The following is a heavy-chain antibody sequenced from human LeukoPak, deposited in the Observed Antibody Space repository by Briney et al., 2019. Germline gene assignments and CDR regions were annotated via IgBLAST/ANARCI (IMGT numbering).Heavy chain of an antibody. CDR3: ARGTGYSHPGDLLLLYYFDY. J-gene: IGHJ4*02. V-gene: IGHV1-2*04. Sequence: ASVTVSCKASGYTFTGYYMHWVRQAPGQGLEWMGWINPNSGGTNYAQKFQGWVTMTRDTSISTAYMELSRLRSDDTAVYYCARGTGYSHPGDLLLLYYFDYWGQGTLVTVSS. CDR1: GYTFTGYY. D-gene: IGHD5-12*01. CDR2: INPNSGGT.